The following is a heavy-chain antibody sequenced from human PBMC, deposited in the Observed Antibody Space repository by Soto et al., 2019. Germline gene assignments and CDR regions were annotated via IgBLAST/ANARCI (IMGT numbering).Heavy chain of an antibody. J-gene: IGHJ4*02. CDR2: ISGSGGST. V-gene: IGHV3-23*01. CDR3: AKGRGYCMSTSCYVGSDY. Sequence: EVQLLESGGGLVQPGGSLRLSCAASGFTFSSYAMSWVRQAPGKGLVWVSVISGSGGSTYYADSVKGRFTISRDNSKNTLYLQMNSLRAEDTAVYYCAKGRGYCMSTSCYVGSDYWGQGTLVTVSS. CDR1: GFTFSSYA. D-gene: IGHD2-2*01.